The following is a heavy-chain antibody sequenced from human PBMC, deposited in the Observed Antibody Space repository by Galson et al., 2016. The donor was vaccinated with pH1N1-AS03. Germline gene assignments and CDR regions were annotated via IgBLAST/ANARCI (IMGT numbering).Heavy chain of an antibody. CDR1: GLSVAKNY. CDR2: IYTGGDT. Sequence: SLRLSCAVSGLSVAKNYMSWVRQAPGKGLEWVSSIYTGGDTFHTDSVRGRFTISRDDSKNTLYLQMNSLRAAATAMYYCARVDSSTYSDGWVPFDYWGQGTLVTVSS. V-gene: IGHV3-53*01. D-gene: IGHD5-24*01. CDR3: ARVDSSTYSDGWVPFDY. J-gene: IGHJ4*02.